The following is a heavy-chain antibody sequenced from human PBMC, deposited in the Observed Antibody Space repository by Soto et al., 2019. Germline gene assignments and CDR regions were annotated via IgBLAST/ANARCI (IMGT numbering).Heavy chain of an antibody. CDR1: GFSFEDYA. CDR2: ISWNSGSV. J-gene: IGHJ4*02. V-gene: IGHV3-9*01. CDR3: AKHTDLNWEVAIDF. Sequence: VKVVESGGGLVQPGRLLRRSCAASGFSFEDYAMQWVRQARGKGQEWVSGISWNSGSVGYADSVKGRFTISRDNAKNSLYLQMNSLRVEDTGFYYCAKHTDLNWEVAIDFWGQGTLVTVSS. D-gene: IGHD7-27*01.